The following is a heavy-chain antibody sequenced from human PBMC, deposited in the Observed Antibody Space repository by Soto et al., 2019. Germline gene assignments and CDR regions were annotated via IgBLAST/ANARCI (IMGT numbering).Heavy chain of an antibody. CDR3: ARGEFLSYDDY. J-gene: IGHJ4*02. Sequence: AAVKVSCKASGYTFTSYAMHWVRQAPGQRLEWMGWINAGNGNTKYSQKFQGRVTITRDTSASTAYMELSSLRSEDTAVYYCARGEFLSYDDYWGQGTLVTVSS. CDR2: INAGNGNT. D-gene: IGHD3-16*01. V-gene: IGHV1-3*01. CDR1: GYTFTSYA.